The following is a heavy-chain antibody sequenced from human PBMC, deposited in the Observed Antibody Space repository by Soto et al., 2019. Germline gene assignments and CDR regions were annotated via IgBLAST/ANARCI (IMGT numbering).Heavy chain of an antibody. V-gene: IGHV3-23*01. CDR3: AKYGAVVTATRPYFLDD. J-gene: IGHJ4*02. CDR2: ISGSGGST. CDR1: GFTFSSYA. Sequence: GGSLRLSCAASGFTFSSYAMSWVRQAPGKGLEWVAEISGSGGSTYNADSVKGRFTISRDNSKNTLNLQMNSLRAEDTAVYYCAKYGAVVTATRPYFLDDWGQGTLVTVSS. D-gene: IGHD2-15*01.